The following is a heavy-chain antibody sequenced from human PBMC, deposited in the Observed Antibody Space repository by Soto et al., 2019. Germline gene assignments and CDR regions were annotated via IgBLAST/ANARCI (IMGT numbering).Heavy chain of an antibody. CDR1: GFTFSNAW. CDR3: TTEEVPRTGRFLEWLPSPGMDG. D-gene: IGHD3-3*01. V-gene: IGHV3-15*01. J-gene: IGHJ6*02. CDR2: IKSKTDGGTT. Sequence: PGGSLRLSCAASGFTFSNAWMSWVRQAPGKGLEWVGRIKSKTDGGTTDYAAPVKGRFTISRDDSKNTLYLQMNSLKTEDTAVYYCTTEEVPRTGRFLEWLPSPGMDGWGQGTTVTVSS.